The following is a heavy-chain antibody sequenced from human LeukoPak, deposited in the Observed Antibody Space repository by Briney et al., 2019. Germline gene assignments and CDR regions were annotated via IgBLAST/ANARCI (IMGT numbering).Heavy chain of an antibody. Sequence: ASVKVSCKASGYTFTSYGISWVRQAPGQGLEWMGWISAYNGNTNYAQKLQGRVTMTTDTSTSTAYMELRSLRSDDTAVYYCARTYCGSTSCTNWFDPWGQGTLVTVSS. CDR3: ARTYCGSTSCTNWFDP. CDR2: ISAYNGNT. V-gene: IGHV1-18*01. D-gene: IGHD2-2*01. CDR1: GYTFTSYG. J-gene: IGHJ5*02.